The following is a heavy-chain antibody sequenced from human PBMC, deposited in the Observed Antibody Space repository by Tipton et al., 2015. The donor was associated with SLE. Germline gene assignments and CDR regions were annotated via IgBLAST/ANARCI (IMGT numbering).Heavy chain of an antibody. CDR1: GYSFTSYW. V-gene: IGHV5-10-1*01. CDR2: IDPSDSYT. J-gene: IGHJ6*02. CDR3: ARHGPPDNYYYGMDV. D-gene: IGHD4-17*01. Sequence: QLVQSGAEVKEPGESLRISCKGSGYSFTSYWISWVRQMPGKGLEWMGRIDPSDSYTNYSPSFQGHVTISADKSISTAYLQWSSLKASDTAMYYCARHGPPDNYYYGMDVWGQGTTVTVSS.